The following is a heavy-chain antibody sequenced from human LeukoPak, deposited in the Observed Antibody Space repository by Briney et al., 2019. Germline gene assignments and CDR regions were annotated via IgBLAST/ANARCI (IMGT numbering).Heavy chain of an antibody. J-gene: IGHJ4*02. V-gene: IGHV3-21*01. Sequence: PGGSLRLSCAASGFTFSSYSMNWVRQAPGKGLEWVSFISSSSSYIYYADSVKGRFTISRDNAKNSLYLQMNSLRAEDTAVYYCARDFNSAAYYFDYWGQGTLVTVSS. D-gene: IGHD2-15*01. CDR2: ISSSSSYI. CDR1: GFTFSSYS. CDR3: ARDFNSAAYYFDY.